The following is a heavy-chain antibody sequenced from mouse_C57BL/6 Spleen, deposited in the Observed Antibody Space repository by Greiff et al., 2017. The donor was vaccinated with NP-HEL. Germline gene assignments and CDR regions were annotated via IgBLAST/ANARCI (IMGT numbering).Heavy chain of an antibody. CDR2: IRNKANNHAT. Sequence: EVQGVESGGGLVQPGGSMKLSCAASGFTFSDAWMDWVRQSPEKGLEWVAEIRNKANNHATYYAESVKGRFTISRDDSKSSVYLQMNSLRAEDTGIYYCTRPYGRGDWYFDVWGTGTTVTVSS. J-gene: IGHJ1*03. CDR1: GFTFSDAW. D-gene: IGHD1-1*01. V-gene: IGHV6-6*01. CDR3: TRPYGRGDWYFDV.